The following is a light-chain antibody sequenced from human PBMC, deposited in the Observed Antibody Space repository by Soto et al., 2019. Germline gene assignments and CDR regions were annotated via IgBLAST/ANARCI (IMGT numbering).Light chain of an antibody. CDR2: DAS. Sequence: EIVLTQSPATLSLSPGERATLSCRASQSVSSYLAWYQQKAGQAPRLLIYDASNRATGIPARFSGSGSGTDFTLTISRLKPEDFALYYCHQRSSWPRTFDLGTKVEI. CDR3: HQRSSWPRT. CDR1: QSVSSY. V-gene: IGKV3-11*01. J-gene: IGKJ1*01.